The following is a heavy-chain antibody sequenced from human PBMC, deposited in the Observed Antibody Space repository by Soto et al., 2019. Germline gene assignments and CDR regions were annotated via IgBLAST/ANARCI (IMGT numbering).Heavy chain of an antibody. CDR2: ISGSGGST. V-gene: IGHV3-23*01. CDR1: GFTFSSYA. D-gene: IGHD6-19*01. Sequence: PGGSLRLSCAASGFTFSSYAMHWVRQAPGKGLEWVSAISGSGGSTYYADSVKDRFTISRDNSKNTLYLQMNSLRAEDTAVYYCAKDPPSGWLHPAHFQHWGQGTLVTVSS. J-gene: IGHJ1*01. CDR3: AKDPPSGWLHPAHFQH.